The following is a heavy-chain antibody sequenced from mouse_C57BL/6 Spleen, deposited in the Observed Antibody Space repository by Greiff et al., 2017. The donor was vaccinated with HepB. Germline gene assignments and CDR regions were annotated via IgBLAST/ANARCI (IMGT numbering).Heavy chain of an antibody. J-gene: IGHJ2*01. CDR2: IYPGSGST. CDR3: ARGTTVVATDY. Sequence: VQLQQSGAELVKPGASVKMSCKASGYTFTSYWITWVKQRPGQGLEWIGDIYPGSGSTNYNEKFKSKATLTVDTSSSTAYMQLSSLTSEYSAVYYCARGTTVVATDYWGQGTTLTVSS. CDR1: GYTFTSYW. D-gene: IGHD1-1*01. V-gene: IGHV1-55*01.